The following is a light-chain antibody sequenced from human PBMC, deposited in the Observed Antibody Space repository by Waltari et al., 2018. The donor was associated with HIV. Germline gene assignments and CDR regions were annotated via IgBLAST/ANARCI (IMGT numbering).Light chain of an antibody. J-gene: IGLJ2*01. CDR1: SSDIGVYNY. Sequence: QSALTQPRSVSGSPGQSVTISCTGTSSDIGVYNYVSWYQPHAGKAPKLVIYDVSKRPSGVPDRFSGSKSGNTASLTISGLQPEDEADYHCCSYGGRRIFAGGTKLTVL. CDR3: CSYGGRRI. V-gene: IGLV2-11*01. CDR2: DVS.